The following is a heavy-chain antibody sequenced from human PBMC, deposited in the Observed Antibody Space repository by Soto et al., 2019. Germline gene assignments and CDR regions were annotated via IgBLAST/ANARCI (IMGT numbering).Heavy chain of an antibody. V-gene: IGHV1-2*02. Sequence: ASVKVSCKASGYTFAGYYMHWVRQAPGQGLEWMGWINPNSGGTNYAQKFQGRVTMTRDTSISTAYMELSRLRSDDTAVYYCARDLGSPYGMDVWGQGTTVTVSS. D-gene: IGHD3-10*01. CDR3: ARDLGSPYGMDV. CDR2: INPNSGGT. J-gene: IGHJ6*02. CDR1: GYTFAGYY.